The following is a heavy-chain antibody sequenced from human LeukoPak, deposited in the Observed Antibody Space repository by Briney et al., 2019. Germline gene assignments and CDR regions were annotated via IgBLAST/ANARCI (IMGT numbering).Heavy chain of an antibody. CDR3: AKGGRYSYGYNY. J-gene: IGHJ4*02. D-gene: IGHD5-18*01. Sequence: GGSLRLSCAASGFTFSSYWMSWVRQAPGKGLEWVSAISGSGGSTYYADSVKGRFTISRDNSKNTLYLQMNSLRAEDTAVYYCAKGGRYSYGYNYWGQGTLVTVSS. CDR2: ISGSGGST. V-gene: IGHV3-23*01. CDR1: GFTFSSYW.